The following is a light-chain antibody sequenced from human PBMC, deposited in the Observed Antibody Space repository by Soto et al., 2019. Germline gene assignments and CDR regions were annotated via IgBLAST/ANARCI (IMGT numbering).Light chain of an antibody. CDR2: DAS. Sequence: ITMTQSLATLSVSTREGATLSYRASQSISSNLAWYQQKPGQAPRLLIDDASTRAAGIPARFNGGGSGTEFTLTISSLQSEDFALYYCQQFHNWPLSLGGGSKVDTK. J-gene: IGKJ4*01. V-gene: IGKV3-15*01. CDR1: QSISSN. CDR3: QQFHNWPLS.